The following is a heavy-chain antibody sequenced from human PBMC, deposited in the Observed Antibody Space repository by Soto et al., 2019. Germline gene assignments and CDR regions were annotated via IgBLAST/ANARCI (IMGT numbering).Heavy chain of an antibody. CDR2: IYYSGST. CDR1: GGSISSSSYY. Sequence: QLQLQESGPGLVKPSETLSLTCTVAGGSISSSSYYWGWIRQPPGKGLEWIGCIYYSGSTYYNPSLKSRFTLSVDTSKNQFSLKLSSVTAADTAVYYCARRRDGYNWVDYWGQGTLVTVSS. CDR3: ARRRDGYNWVDY. D-gene: IGHD5-12*01. V-gene: IGHV4-39*01. J-gene: IGHJ4*02.